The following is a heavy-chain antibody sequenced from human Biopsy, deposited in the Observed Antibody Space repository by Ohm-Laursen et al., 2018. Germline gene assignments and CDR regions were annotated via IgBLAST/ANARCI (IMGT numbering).Heavy chain of an antibody. CDR2: ISTYNDDT. Sequence: SVKVSCNTSGYTFTGYGISWVRQAPGQGLEWMGWISTYNDDTNIAQKFQGRVSMTTDTSTRTAYMELRSLRSGDTAIYFCARDPGYDFWSGSDPFDIWGQGTLVTVS. J-gene: IGHJ3*02. CDR1: GYTFTGYG. CDR3: ARDPGYDFWSGSDPFDI. V-gene: IGHV1-18*04. D-gene: IGHD3-3*01.